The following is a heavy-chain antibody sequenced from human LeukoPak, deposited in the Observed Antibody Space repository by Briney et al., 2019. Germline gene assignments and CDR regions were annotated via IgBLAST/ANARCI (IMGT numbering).Heavy chain of an antibody. CDR2: ISSSSSYI. Sequence: GGSLRLSCAASGFTFSRYTMIWVRQAPGKGLEWVSSISSSSSYIYYADSVKGRFTISRDNSKNTLYLQMNSLRAEDTAVYYCAKGQGGLRYYYYYMDVWGKGTTVTISS. V-gene: IGHV3-21*01. D-gene: IGHD3-16*01. J-gene: IGHJ6*03. CDR1: GFTFSRYT. CDR3: AKGQGGLRYYYYYMDV.